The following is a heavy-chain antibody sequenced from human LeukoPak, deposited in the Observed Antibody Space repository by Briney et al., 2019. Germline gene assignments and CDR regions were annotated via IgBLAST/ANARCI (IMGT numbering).Heavy chain of an antibody. V-gene: IGHV3-23*01. D-gene: IGHD6-13*01. CDR2: ISDRGDET. CDR3: AIYQQQPRLGSDY. J-gene: IGHJ4*02. CDR1: GFSFSSYF. Sequence: GGSLRLSCSASGFSFSSYFMTWARHPPGKGLEWVSAISDRGDETRYADSVKGRFIISRDNSKNTLSLQTNSLRADDTAIYYCAIYQQQPRLGSDYCGQGTLVTVSS.